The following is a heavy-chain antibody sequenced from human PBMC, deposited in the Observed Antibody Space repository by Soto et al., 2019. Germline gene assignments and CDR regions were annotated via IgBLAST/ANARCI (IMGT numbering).Heavy chain of an antibody. Sequence: EVQLVESGGGLVQPGRSLRLSCTGSGFVFGDYAMSWFRQAPGKGLEWVSFIRSTTYGGTTEYAASVKGRFIMSRDNARSIAYLQLNSLKTDDTAVYFCTCTKNSGRRHWGQGTLVTVSS. CDR3: TCTKNSGRRH. CDR2: IRSTTYGGTT. D-gene: IGHD3-10*01. J-gene: IGHJ4*02. V-gene: IGHV3-49*03. CDR1: GFVFGDYA.